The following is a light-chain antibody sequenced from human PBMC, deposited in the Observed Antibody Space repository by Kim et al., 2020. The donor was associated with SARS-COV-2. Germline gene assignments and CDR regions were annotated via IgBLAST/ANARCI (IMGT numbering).Light chain of an antibody. V-gene: IGLV2-8*01. CDR2: EVT. CDR3: SSYAGSNNWV. Sequence: GQSVTISCTGTSSDIGGTNYVSWYQQHPGKAPKVMIYEVTKRPSWVPDRFSGSKSGNTASLTVSGLQTEDEADYYCSSYAGSNNWVFGGGTQLTVL. J-gene: IGLJ3*02. CDR1: SSDIGGTNY.